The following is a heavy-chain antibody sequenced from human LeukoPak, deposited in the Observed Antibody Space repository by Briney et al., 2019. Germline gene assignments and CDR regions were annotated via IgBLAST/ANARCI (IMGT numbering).Heavy chain of an antibody. CDR1: GFTFSSYS. Sequence: GGSLRLSCAASGFTFSSYSMNWVHQAPGKGLEWVSYISSSSSTIYYADSVKGRFTISRDNAKNSLYLQMNSLRAEDTAVYYCARERVDDYVWGNSGGAFDIWGQGTMVTVSS. J-gene: IGHJ3*02. D-gene: IGHD3-16*01. V-gene: IGHV3-48*01. CDR2: ISSSSSTI. CDR3: ARERVDDYVWGNSGGAFDI.